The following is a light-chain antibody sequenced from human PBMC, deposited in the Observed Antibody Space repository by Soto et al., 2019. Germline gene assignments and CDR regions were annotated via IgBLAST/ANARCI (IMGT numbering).Light chain of an antibody. J-gene: IGKJ4*01. CDR2: GAS. Sequence: EIVLTQSPGTLSLSPGERATLSCRASQSVSSSYLAWYQQKTGQAPRLLIYGASSRATGIPDRFSGSGSGTDFTLTISRLEAEDFAVYYCQQYGSSPLTFGGGTKIQI. V-gene: IGKV3-20*01. CDR3: QQYGSSPLT. CDR1: QSVSSSY.